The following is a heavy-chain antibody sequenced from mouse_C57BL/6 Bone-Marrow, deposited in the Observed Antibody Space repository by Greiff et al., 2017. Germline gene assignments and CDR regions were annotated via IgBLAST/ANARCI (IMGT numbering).Heavy chain of an antibody. D-gene: IGHD1-1*01. CDR3: AIPIYYYGSIWYCDV. CDR2: IYPRSGNT. J-gene: IGHJ1*03. Sequence: VQLQQSGAELARPGASVKLSCKASGYTFTSYGISWVKQRTGQGLEWIGEIYPRSGNTYYNEKFKGKATLTADKSSSTAYMELRSLTSEDSAVYVCAIPIYYYGSIWYCDVWGTGTTVTVSS. V-gene: IGHV1-81*01. CDR1: GYTFTSYG.